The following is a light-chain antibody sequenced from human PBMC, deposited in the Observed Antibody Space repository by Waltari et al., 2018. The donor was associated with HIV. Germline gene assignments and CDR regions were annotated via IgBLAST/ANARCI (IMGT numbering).Light chain of an antibody. CDR1: NIGSKG. J-gene: IGLJ3*02. V-gene: IGLV3-21*04. Sequence: SYVLTQPPSVSVAPGKTASITCEAANIGSKGVHWYQQKPGQAPILVIYYDSDRPSGLPERFSGSNSGNTATLTISRVEAGDEADYYCQVWHISTDHWVFGAGTKLTVV. CDR2: YDS. CDR3: QVWHISTDHWV.